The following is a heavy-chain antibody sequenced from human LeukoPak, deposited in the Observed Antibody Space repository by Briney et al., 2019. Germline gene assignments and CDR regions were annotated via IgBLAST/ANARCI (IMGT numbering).Heavy chain of an antibody. Sequence: GTSLRLSCAASGFTFSGYAVHWVRQAPGKGLQWVAAISYDGYNKYYADSLKGRFTISRENSKNTLWLQMNSLRAEDTAVYYCRWNYGGAFDIWGQGTMVTVSS. CDR2: ISYDGYNK. D-gene: IGHD1-7*01. CDR1: GFTFSGYA. CDR3: RWNYGGAFDI. V-gene: IGHV3-30*01. J-gene: IGHJ3*02.